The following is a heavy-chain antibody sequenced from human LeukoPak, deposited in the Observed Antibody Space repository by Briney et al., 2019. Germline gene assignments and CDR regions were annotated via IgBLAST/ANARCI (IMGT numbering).Heavy chain of an antibody. Sequence: PSETLSLTCTVSGGSISSYYWSWIRQPPGKGLEWIGYIYYSGSTNYNPSLESRVTISVDTSKNQFSLKLSSVTAADPAVYYCARHVGDSSDAFDIWGQGTMVTVSS. CDR2: IYYSGST. V-gene: IGHV4-59*08. CDR3: ARHVGDSSDAFDI. J-gene: IGHJ3*02. CDR1: GGSISSYY.